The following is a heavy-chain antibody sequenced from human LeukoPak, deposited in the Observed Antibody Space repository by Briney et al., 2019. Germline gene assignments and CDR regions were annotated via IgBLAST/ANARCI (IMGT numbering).Heavy chain of an antibody. CDR3: AKEPHILTGYYTDYFDS. CDR1: GMNFSNYW. J-gene: IGHJ4*02. V-gene: IGHV3-23*01. CDR2: ISGSGHTT. D-gene: IGHD3-9*01. Sequence: PGGSLRLSCATSGMNFSNYWMSWVRQAPGKGLEWVSVISGSGHTTDYADSVKGRFTVSRVNSKNTLYLQMNSLRAEDTAVYFCAKEPHILTGYYTDYFDSWGQGTLVTVSS.